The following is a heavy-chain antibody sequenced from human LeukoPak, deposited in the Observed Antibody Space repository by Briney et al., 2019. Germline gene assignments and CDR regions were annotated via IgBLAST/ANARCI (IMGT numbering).Heavy chain of an antibody. CDR2: IYSGGST. CDR3: ARDSAITGDSGSYSVRDAFDI. V-gene: IGHV3-66*01. D-gene: IGHD1-26*01. CDR1: GFTVSSNY. Sequence: GGSLRLSCAASGFTVSSNYMSWVRQAPGKGLEWVSVIYSGGSTYYADSVKGRFTISRDNSKNTLYLQMNSLRAEDTAVYYCARDSAITGDSGSYSVRDAFDIWGQGTMVTVSS. J-gene: IGHJ3*02.